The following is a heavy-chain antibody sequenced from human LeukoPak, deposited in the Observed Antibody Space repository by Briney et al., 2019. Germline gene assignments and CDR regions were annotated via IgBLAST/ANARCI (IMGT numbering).Heavy chain of an antibody. CDR3: ARDERLLSFLK. V-gene: IGHV3-7*03. J-gene: IGHJ4*02. Sequence: GGSLRLSCAASGFTFSSYWMTWVRQAPGKGLEWVANIKQDGSEKYYVDSVKGRFTISRDSAKNSLYLQMNSLRAEDTAIYYCARDERLLSFLKWGQGTLVTVSS. D-gene: IGHD3-3*01. CDR1: GFTFSSYW. CDR2: IKQDGSEK.